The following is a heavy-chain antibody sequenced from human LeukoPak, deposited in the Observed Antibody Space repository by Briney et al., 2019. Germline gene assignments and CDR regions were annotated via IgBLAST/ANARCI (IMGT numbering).Heavy chain of an antibody. CDR1: AYTLTSYY. Sequence: SVKLSCNVSAYTLTSYYNHWVRQAAGPGREWMGIINPSGGGSATYAQKFQGRVTMTSDTSTSTVYMELSSLRSEDTAVYYCVRDRGEGLRGYYYGMDVWGQGTTVIVSS. D-gene: IGHD3-16*01. V-gene: IGHV1-46*01. CDR2: INPSGGGSA. CDR3: VRDRGEGLRGYYYGMDV. J-gene: IGHJ6*02.